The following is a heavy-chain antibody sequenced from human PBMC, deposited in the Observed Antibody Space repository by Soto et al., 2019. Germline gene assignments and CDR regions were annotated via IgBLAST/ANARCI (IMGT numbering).Heavy chain of an antibody. CDR1: GGTFSSYA. CDR3: ARDRDSSGYYFIGRFDY. J-gene: IGHJ4*02. D-gene: IGHD3-22*01. V-gene: IGHV1-69*13. Sequence: ASVKVSCKASGGTFSSYAISWVRQAPGQGLEWMGGIIPIFGTANYAQKFQGRVTITADESTSTAYMELSSLRSEDTAVYYCARDRDSSGYYFIGRFDYWGQGTLVTAPQ. CDR2: IIPIFGTA.